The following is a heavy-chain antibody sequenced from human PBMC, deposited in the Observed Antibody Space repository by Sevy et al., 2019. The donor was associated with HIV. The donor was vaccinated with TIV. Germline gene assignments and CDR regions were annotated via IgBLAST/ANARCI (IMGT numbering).Heavy chain of an antibody. Sequence: GGSLRLSCAASGFTFASYSLHWVRQAPGKGLEWVSLISQAYDGNKKYYTDSVRGRFTIARDDSKSTLYLQLNSLRAEDTAVYYCAIDNNAYFFLDYWGQGTLVTVSS. V-gene: IGHV3-30-3*01. D-gene: IGHD3-16*01. CDR1: GFTFASYS. CDR2: ISQAYDGNKK. CDR3: AIDNNAYFFLDY. J-gene: IGHJ4*02.